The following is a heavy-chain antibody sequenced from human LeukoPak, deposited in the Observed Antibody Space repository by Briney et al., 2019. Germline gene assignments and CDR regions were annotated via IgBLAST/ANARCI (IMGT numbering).Heavy chain of an antibody. CDR3: AKAPPVRSGHSAYDY. V-gene: IGHV3-48*03. CDR1: GFTLSSYE. CDR2: ISSSGSTI. J-gene: IGHJ4*02. Sequence: GGSLRLSCAASGFTLSSYEMNWVRQAPGKGLEWVSYISSSGSTIYYADSVKGRLTISRDNSKNTLYLQMNSLRAEDTALYYCAKAPPVRSGHSAYDYWGQGTLVTVSS. D-gene: IGHD3-22*01.